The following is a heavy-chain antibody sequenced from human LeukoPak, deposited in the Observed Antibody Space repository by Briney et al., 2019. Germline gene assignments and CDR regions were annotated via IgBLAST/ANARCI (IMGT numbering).Heavy chain of an antibody. D-gene: IGHD2-2*01. CDR1: GFTFCSYA. CDR2: IRYDGSNE. CDR3: ATDFGTKAAARFFFDH. Sequence: GGSLSLSCAASGFTFCSYAIHSVRQAPGKRLGWVAFIRYDGSNEYYADSVKGRFTISKDNSKTTLYLQMNSLRAEDTAVYYCATDFGTKAAARFFFDHWGQGTLVTVSS. J-gene: IGHJ4*02. V-gene: IGHV3-30*02.